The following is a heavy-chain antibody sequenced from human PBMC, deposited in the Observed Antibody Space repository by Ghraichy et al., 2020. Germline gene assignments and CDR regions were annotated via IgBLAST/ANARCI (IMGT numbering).Heavy chain of an antibody. CDR1: GFIFSSYW. V-gene: IGHV3-7*01. J-gene: IGHJ6*02. CDR2: IKEDGSEK. D-gene: IGHD1-1*01. CDR3: ARDYWRLESGTYYYQGMDV. Sequence: GGSLRVSCVGSGFIFSSYWMNWVRQAPGKGLEWVANIKEDGSEKNYVDSLKGRFIISRDNAKNSLYLQINSLRIEDTAVYYCARDYWRLESGTYYYQGMDVWGQGTTVTVSS.